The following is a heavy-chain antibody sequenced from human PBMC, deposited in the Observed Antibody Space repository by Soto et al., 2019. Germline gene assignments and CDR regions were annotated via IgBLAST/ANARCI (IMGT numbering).Heavy chain of an antibody. V-gene: IGHV3-72*01. CDR2: TRNKANSYTT. J-gene: IGHJ4*02. CDR3: ARTPDTVTVDY. D-gene: IGHD4-17*01. Sequence: EVQLVESGGGLVQPGGSLRLSCAASGFTLSDYYIDWVRQAPGKGLEWVGSTRNKANSYTTEYAASVRGRFTISRDDSQNSLYLQMNSLKTEDTAVYYCARTPDTVTVDYWGQGTLVTVSS. CDR1: GFTLSDYY.